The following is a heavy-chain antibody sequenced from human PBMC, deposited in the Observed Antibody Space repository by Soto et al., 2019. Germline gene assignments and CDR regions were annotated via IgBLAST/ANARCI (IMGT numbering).Heavy chain of an antibody. CDR2: INPSGGST. CDR3: ARALGTYRDDAFDI. V-gene: IGHV1-46*01. D-gene: IGHD1-1*01. CDR1: GYTFTSYY. Sequence: ASVKVSCKASGYTFTSYYMHWVRQAPGQGLEWMGIINPSGGSTSYAQKFQGRVTITRDTSASTAYMELSSLRSEDTAVYYCARALGTYRDDAFDIWGQGTMVTVSS. J-gene: IGHJ3*02.